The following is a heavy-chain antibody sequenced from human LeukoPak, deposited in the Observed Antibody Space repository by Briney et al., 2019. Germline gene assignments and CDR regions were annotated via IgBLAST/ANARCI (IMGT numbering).Heavy chain of an antibody. CDR1: GFGFGDHG. Sequence: PGGSLRLSCSASGFGFGDHGMSWVRQVPGKGLEWVSAISGSGGSTYYADSVKGRFTISRDNSKNTLYLQMNSLRAEDTAVYYCASAPRYSSGWYGGFDYWGQGTLVTVSS. CDR2: ISGSGGST. J-gene: IGHJ4*02. CDR3: ASAPRYSSGWYGGFDY. V-gene: IGHV3-23*01. D-gene: IGHD6-19*01.